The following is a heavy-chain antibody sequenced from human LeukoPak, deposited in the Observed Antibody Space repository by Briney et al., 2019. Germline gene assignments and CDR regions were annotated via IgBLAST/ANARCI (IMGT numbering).Heavy chain of an antibody. CDR1: GFTFSSYA. J-gene: IGHJ3*02. V-gene: IGHV3-23*01. Sequence: GGSLRLSCAASGFTFSSYAMSWVRQAPGKGLEWVSAISGSGGSTYYADSVKGRFTISRDNAKNSLYLQMDSLRAEDTAVYYCAREGDAFDIWGQGTMVTVSS. CDR2: ISGSGGST. CDR3: AREGDAFDI.